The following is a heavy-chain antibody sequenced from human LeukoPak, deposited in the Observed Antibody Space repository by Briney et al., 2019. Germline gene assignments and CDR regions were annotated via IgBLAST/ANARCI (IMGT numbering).Heavy chain of an antibody. V-gene: IGHV3-30*18. CDR1: GFTFSSYG. J-gene: IGHJ4*02. CDR2: ISYDGSNK. CDR3: AKDDFDY. Sequence: PGGSLRLSCAASGFTFSSYGMHWVRQAPGKGLEWVAVISYDGSNKYYADSVKGRFTISRDNSKNTLYLQMNSPRAEDTAVYYCAKDDFDYWGQGTLVTVSS.